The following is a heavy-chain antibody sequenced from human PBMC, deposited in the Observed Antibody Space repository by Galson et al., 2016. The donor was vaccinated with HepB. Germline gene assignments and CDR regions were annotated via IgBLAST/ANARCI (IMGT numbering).Heavy chain of an antibody. CDR3: ARDPRATFGQPNWFDP. V-gene: IGHV3-48*01. J-gene: IGHJ5*02. CDR1: GFVFSNHS. Sequence: SLRLSCAGSGFVFSNHSMDWVRQPPGKGLDWISFISATGTTIDYADSVKARFTISRDNAKNSLYLQMNSLRAEDTAVYYCARDPRATFGQPNWFDPWGQGTLVTGSS. D-gene: IGHD3-3*01. CDR2: ISATGTTI.